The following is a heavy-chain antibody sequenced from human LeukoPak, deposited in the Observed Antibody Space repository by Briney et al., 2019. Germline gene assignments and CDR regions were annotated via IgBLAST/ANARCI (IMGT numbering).Heavy chain of an antibody. CDR3: AKDTYTNYFDY. Sequence: QPGGSLRLSCAASGLTFSGYAMSWVRQAPGKGLEWVSGISGAGGSTYYADSVKGRFTISRDNSKNTLFLQMNSLRAEDTAVYYCAKDTYTNYFDYWSQGTLVTVSS. D-gene: IGHD4-11*01. CDR1: GLTFSGYA. J-gene: IGHJ4*02. CDR2: ISGAGGST. V-gene: IGHV3-23*01.